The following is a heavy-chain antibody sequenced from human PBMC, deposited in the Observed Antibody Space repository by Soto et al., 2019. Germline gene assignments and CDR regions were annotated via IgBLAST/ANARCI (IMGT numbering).Heavy chain of an antibody. CDR3: AKDAVYNDGLWLVSD. CDR1: GFSFNYA. D-gene: IGHD2-21*01. J-gene: IGHJ4*02. CDR2: ITGGGST. V-gene: IGHV3-23*01. Sequence: GSLILACVVSGFSFNYAVILVRQAPGKGQEWVSGITGGGSTEYAASVKGRFTISRDNSKNTVHLQMNSLRAEDTAMYYCAKDAVYNDGLWLVSDWGQGTLVTVSS.